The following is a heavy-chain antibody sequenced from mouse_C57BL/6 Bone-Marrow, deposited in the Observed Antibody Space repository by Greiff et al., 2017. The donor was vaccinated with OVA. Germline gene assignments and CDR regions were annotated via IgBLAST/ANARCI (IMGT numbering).Heavy chain of an antibody. CDR1: GYTFTSYW. D-gene: IGHD2-10*01. CDR2: IYPGNSDT. V-gene: IGHV1-5*01. J-gene: IGHJ4*01. CDR3: TRWAYYPYAMDY. Sequence: EVQLQQSGTVLARPGASVKMSCKTSGYTFTSYWMHWVKQRPGQGLEWIGAIYPGNSDTSYNQKFKGKAKLTAVTSASTAYMELSSLTNEDSAVSYCTRWAYYPYAMDYWGQGTSVTVSS.